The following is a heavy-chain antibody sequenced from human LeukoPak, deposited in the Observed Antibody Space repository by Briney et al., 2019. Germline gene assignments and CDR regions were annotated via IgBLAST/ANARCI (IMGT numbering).Heavy chain of an antibody. CDR2: IYYTGST. V-gene: IGHV4-59*01. CDR3: ARDSYDSSGYFMALDI. CDR1: DVSISSYF. Sequence: PSETLSLTCTVSDVSISSYFWSWIRQPPGKGLEWIGYIYYTGSTNYNPSFKSRVTISVDMSNNRFSLKLTSVTAADTAVYYCARDSYDSSGYFMALDIWGQGTMVTVSS. J-gene: IGHJ3*02. D-gene: IGHD3-22*01.